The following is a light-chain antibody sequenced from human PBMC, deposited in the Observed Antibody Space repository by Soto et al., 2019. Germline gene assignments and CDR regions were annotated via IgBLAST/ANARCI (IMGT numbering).Light chain of an antibody. Sequence: EIVLTQSPATLSLSPGQRATLSCRASQSVSTYLAWFQQKPGQAPRLLLYDSSNRATDIPARFSGSGSGTDVTLTIRSLEPDDCAVYYGQQRTNWPLTFGGGT. CDR3: QQRTNWPLT. CDR2: DSS. V-gene: IGKV3-11*01. CDR1: QSVSTY. J-gene: IGKJ4*01.